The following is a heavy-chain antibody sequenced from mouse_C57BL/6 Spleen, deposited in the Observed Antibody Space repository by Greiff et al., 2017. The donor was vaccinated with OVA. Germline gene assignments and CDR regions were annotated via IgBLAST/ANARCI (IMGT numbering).Heavy chain of an antibody. D-gene: IGHD3-2*02. V-gene: IGHV1-80*01. J-gene: IGHJ2*01. CDR1: GYAFSSYW. CDR3: ARRTAHAYFDY. CDR2: IYPGDGDT. Sequence: QVQLQQSGAELVKPGASVKISCKASGYAFSSYWMNWVKQRPGKGLEWIGQIYPGDGDTNYNGKFKGKATLTADKSSSTAYMQLSSLTSEDSAVYFCARRTAHAYFDYWGQGTTLTVSS.